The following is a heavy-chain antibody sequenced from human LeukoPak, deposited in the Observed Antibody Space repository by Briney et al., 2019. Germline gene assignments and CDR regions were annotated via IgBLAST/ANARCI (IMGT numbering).Heavy chain of an antibody. CDR1: GFTFSSYG. CDR3: AKCGVRYDYVWGSYSYYYMDV. D-gene: IGHD3-16*01. J-gene: IGHJ6*03. CDR2: IRYDGSNK. Sequence: GGSLRLSCAASGFTFSSYGMHWVRQAPGKGLEWVAFIRYDGSNKYYADSVKGRFTISRDNSKNTLYLQMNSLRAEDTAVYYCAKCGVRYDYVWGSYSYYYMDVWGKGTTVTISS. V-gene: IGHV3-30*02.